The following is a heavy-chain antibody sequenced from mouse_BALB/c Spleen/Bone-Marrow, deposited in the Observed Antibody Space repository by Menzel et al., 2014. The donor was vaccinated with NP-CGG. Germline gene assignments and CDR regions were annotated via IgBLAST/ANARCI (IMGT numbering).Heavy chain of an antibody. J-gene: IGHJ2*01. V-gene: IGHV14-1*02. CDR3: TNFGPFDY. Sequence: SGAELVRPGALVKLSCKASGFNIKNYYIHWVRQRPEQGLEWIGLIDPENGNTIFDPKFQGKASMTADTSSNTAYLQLSSLTSEDAAVYYCTNFGPFDYWGPGPTLTVSS. CDR2: IDPENGNT. CDR1: GFNIKNYY.